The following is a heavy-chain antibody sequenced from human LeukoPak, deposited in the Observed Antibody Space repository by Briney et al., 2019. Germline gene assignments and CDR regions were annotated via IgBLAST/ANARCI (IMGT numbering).Heavy chain of an antibody. V-gene: IGHV3-64*02. CDR1: GFIFSDCA. J-gene: IGHJ4*02. CDR3: ARGGGSNWSGFDY. D-gene: IGHD3-16*01. Sequence: PGGSLRLSCAASGFIFSDCAMHWVRQAPGKGLEHVSTISYNGGGTYYAASVRDRFTISRDNFRNTLYLQMGSLRVEDMAVYYCARGGGSNWSGFDYWGPGTLVTVSS. CDR2: ISYNGGGT.